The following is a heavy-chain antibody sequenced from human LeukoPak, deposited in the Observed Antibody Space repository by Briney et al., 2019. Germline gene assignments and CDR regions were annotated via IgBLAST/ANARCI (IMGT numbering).Heavy chain of an antibody. Sequence: EASVKVSCKVSGYTLTELSMHWVRQAPGQGLEWMGGIIPIFGTANYAQKFQGRVTITADESTSTAYMELSSLRSEDTAVYYCAGPFTGTTPTLWGQGTLVTVSS. CDR3: AGPFTGTTPTL. D-gene: IGHD1-7*01. J-gene: IGHJ4*02. CDR1: GYTLTELS. V-gene: IGHV1-69*13. CDR2: IIPIFGTA.